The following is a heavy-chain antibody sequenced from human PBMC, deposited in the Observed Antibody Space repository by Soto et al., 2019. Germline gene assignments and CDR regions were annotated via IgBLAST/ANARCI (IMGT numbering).Heavy chain of an antibody. V-gene: IGHV1-18*01. Sequence: ASVKVSCKASGYTFTSYGISWVQQAPGQGLEWMGWISAYNGNTNYAQKLQGRVTMTTDTSTSTAYMELRSLRSDDTAVYYCAREIVVTTRYYYDSSGYPNYGMDVWGQGTTVTVSS. J-gene: IGHJ6*02. CDR3: AREIVVTTRYYYDSSGYPNYGMDV. D-gene: IGHD3-22*01. CDR2: ISAYNGNT. CDR1: GYTFTSYG.